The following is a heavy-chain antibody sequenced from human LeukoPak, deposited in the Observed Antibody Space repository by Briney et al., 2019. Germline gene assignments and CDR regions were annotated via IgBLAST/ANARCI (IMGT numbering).Heavy chain of an antibody. V-gene: IGHV3-53*01. D-gene: IGHD2-21*02. CDR1: GFTVSITY. CDR3: ARVVPSTAYCGGDCYAPGAFDI. CDR2: IYSGGST. J-gene: IGHJ3*02. Sequence: GGSLRLSCAASGFTVSITYMSWVRQAPGKGLEWVSVIYSGGSTYYADSVKGRFTISRDNSKNTLYLQMNSLRAEDTAVYYCARVVPSTAYCGGDCYAPGAFDIWGQGTMVTVSS.